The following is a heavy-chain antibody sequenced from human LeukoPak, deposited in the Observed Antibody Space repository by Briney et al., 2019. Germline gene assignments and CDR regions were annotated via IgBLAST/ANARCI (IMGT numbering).Heavy chain of an antibody. Sequence: GGSLRLSCAASGFTFSSYAMSWIRQAPGKGLEWVSYISSSGSTIYYADSVKGRFTISRDNAKNSLYLQMNSLRAEDTAVYYCARDPEYSSLSMYYFDYWGQGTLVTVSS. CDR2: ISSSGSTI. J-gene: IGHJ4*02. CDR3: ARDPEYSSLSMYYFDY. D-gene: IGHD6-6*01. CDR1: GFTFSSYA. V-gene: IGHV3-11*01.